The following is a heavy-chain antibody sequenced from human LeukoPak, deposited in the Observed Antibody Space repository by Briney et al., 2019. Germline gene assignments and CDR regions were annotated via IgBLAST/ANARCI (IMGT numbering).Heavy chain of an antibody. CDR2: IYYSGST. CDR1: GGSISSYY. CDR3: ARDRGYTGSYCFTGDAFDI. V-gene: IGHV4-59*01. Sequence: PSETLSLTCTVSGGSISSYYWSWIRQPPGKGLEWIGYIYYSGSTNYNPSLKSRVTISVDTSKNQFSLKLSSVTAADTAVYYCARDRGYTGSYCFTGDAFDIWGQGTMVTVSS. D-gene: IGHD1-26*01. J-gene: IGHJ3*02.